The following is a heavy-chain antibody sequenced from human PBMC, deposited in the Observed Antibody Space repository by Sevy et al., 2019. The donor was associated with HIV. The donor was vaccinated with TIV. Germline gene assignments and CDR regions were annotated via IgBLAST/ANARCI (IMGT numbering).Heavy chain of an antibody. CDR1: GFTFSNYA. Sequence: GGSLRLSCSASGFTFSNYAMHWVRQAPGKGLEYVSGLSSDNAGSTYYADSVNGRFTIYRDNSMNTLYLQMGSLRTEDTAVYYCVKDRIETILWSKGDWFDPWGQGTLVTVSS. V-gene: IGHV3-64D*08. CDR3: VKDRIETILWSKGDWFDP. D-gene: IGHD3-9*01. J-gene: IGHJ5*02. CDR2: LSSDNAGST.